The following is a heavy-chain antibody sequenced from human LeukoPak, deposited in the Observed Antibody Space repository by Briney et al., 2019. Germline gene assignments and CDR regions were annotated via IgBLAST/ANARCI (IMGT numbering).Heavy chain of an antibody. J-gene: IGHJ4*02. V-gene: IGHV3-23*01. CDR1: GITLSNYG. D-gene: IGHD3-22*01. Sequence: PGGSLRLSCAVSGITLSNYGMTWVRQAPGKGLEWVAGISDTGKKTNYADSVKGRFTISRDNPQNTLYLQINSLRAEDTRVYFCAKRGVVIRVILVGFHKEAYYFDYWGQGALVTVSS. CDR2: ISDTGKKT. CDR3: AKRGVVIRVILVGFHKEAYYFDY.